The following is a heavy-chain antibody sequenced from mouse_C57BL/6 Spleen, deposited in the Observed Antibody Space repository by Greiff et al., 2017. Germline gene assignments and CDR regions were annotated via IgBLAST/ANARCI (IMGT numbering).Heavy chain of an antibody. Sequence: QVQLQQSGPELVKPGASVKISCKASGYSFTSYYIHWVKQRPGQGLEWIGWIYPGRGNTKYNEKFKGKATRTADTSSSTAYMQLSSLTSEDSAVYYCARSELTGTWFADWGQGTLVTVSA. CDR1: GYSFTSYY. J-gene: IGHJ3*01. V-gene: IGHV1-66*01. CDR2: IYPGRGNT. D-gene: IGHD4-1*01. CDR3: ARSELTGTWFAD.